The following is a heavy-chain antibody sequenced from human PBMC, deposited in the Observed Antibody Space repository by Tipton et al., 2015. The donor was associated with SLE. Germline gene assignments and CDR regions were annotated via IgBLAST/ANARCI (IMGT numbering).Heavy chain of an antibody. CDR1: GGSISSHY. CDR3: ARCAFDDS. CDR2: INHSGST. D-gene: IGHD3-9*01. V-gene: IGHV4-34*01. J-gene: IGHJ4*02. Sequence: TLSLTCTVSGGSISSHYWSWIRQPPGKGLEWIGEINHSGSTNYNPSLKSRVTISVDTSKNQFSLKLSSVTAADTAVYYCARCAFDDSWGQGTLVTASS.